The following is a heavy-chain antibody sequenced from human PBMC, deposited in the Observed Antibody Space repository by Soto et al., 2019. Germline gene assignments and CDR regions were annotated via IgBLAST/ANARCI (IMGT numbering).Heavy chain of an antibody. CDR1: GYTFTSYT. J-gene: IGHJ4*02. V-gene: IGHV1-3*01. Sequence: QVQLEQSGAEVKKPGASVKVSCKTSGYTFTSYTLHWVRQAPGQGLEWMGWINAGNGREKYSQRFQDRVSLSTDKPATTPYMELRSRSSEATEMYYGARGGGWVGEASFDSWGQGTLVTVSS. CDR2: INAGNGRE. CDR3: ARGGGWVGEASFDS. D-gene: IGHD3-10*01.